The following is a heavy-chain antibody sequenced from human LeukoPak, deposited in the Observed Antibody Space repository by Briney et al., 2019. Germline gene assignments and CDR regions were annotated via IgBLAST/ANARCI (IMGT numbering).Heavy chain of an antibody. CDR1: GYTFTSYG. Sequence: GASVKVSCKASGYTFTSYGISWVRQAPGQGLEWMGWINPHSGGTNYAQKFQGSVTMTRDTSISTAYMELTRLRPDDTAFYYCFIWFGERKKWFDPWGQGTLVTVSS. CDR3: FIWFGERKKWFDP. J-gene: IGHJ5*02. CDR2: INPHSGGT. V-gene: IGHV1-2*02. D-gene: IGHD3-10*01.